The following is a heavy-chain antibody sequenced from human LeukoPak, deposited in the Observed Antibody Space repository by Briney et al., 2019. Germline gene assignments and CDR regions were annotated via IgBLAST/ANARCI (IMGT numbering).Heavy chain of an antibody. Sequence: GGSLRLSCTASGITFSSYGMHWVRQAPGKGLEWVAFIRYDGSNAYYADFVKGRFTISRDNSKNTLYLQMNSLRAEDTAVYYCAKLEMATTGDYWGQGTLVTVSS. CDR3: AKLEMATTGDY. V-gene: IGHV3-30*02. CDR2: IRYDGSNA. D-gene: IGHD5-24*01. CDR1: GITFSSYG. J-gene: IGHJ4*02.